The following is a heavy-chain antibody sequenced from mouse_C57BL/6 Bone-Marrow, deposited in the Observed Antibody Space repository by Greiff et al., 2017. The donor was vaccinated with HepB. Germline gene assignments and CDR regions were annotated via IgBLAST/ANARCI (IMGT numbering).Heavy chain of an antibody. CDR1: EYEFPSHD. D-gene: IGHD1-2*01. CDR3: ARLPLTTAARGWYFDV. Sequence: EVQWVESGGGLVQPGESLKLSCESNEYEFPSHDMSWVRKTPEKRLELVAAINSDGGSTYYPDTMERRFIISRDNTKKTLYLQMSSLRSEDTALYYCARLPLTTAARGWYFDVWGTGTTVTVSS. CDR2: INSDGGST. J-gene: IGHJ1*03. V-gene: IGHV5-2*01.